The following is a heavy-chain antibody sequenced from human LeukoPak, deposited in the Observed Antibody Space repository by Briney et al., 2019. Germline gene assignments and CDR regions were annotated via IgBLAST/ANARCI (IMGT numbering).Heavy chain of an antibody. V-gene: IGHV3-30*03. Sequence: GTSLRLSCVASGFSFSNHGMHWVRQAPGKGLEWVSVIARDGGAKFYADSVKGRFTLSRDNSKNMFFLQMNFLTVEDTAIYYCAREATWGQWYFDHWGQGTLVTVSS. CDR2: IARDGGAK. J-gene: IGHJ4*02. D-gene: IGHD6-19*01. CDR1: GFSFSNHG. CDR3: AREATWGQWYFDH.